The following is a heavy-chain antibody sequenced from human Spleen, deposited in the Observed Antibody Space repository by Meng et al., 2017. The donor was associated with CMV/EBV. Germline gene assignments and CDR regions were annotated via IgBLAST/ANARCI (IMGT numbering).Heavy chain of an antibody. D-gene: IGHD1-26*01. CDR1: GITFSTYW. J-gene: IGHJ4*02. V-gene: IGHV3-74*01. CDR2: IQSDVSMT. CDR3: ARGAGWGAGFDY. Sequence: SCAASGITFSTYWMHWVRQVPGKGLVWVSHIQSDVSMTSYADSVKGRFTISRDNAKNTLYLQMNSLRADDTAVYYCARGAGWGAGFDYWGQGTLVTVSS.